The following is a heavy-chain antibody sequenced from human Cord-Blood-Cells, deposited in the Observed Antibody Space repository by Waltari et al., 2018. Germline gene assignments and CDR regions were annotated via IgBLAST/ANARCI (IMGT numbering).Heavy chain of an antibody. CDR2: IKQDGSEK. D-gene: IGHD6-13*01. CDR1: GFTFSRYR. V-gene: IGHV3-7*01. J-gene: IGHJ3*02. CDR3: ARDYSQLGDAFDI. Sequence: EVQLVESGGGLVQPGGSLRLSCAASGFTFSRYRMSWVRQAPGKGLEWVANIKQDGSEKYYVDSVKGRFTISRDNAKNSLYLQMNSLRAEDTAVYYCARDYSQLGDAFDIWGQGTMITVSS.